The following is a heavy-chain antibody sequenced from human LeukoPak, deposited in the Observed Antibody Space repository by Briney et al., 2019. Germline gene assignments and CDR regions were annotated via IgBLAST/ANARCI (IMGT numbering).Heavy chain of an antibody. J-gene: IGHJ4*02. CDR2: IKQDGREI. D-gene: IGHD6-13*01. Sequence: GGSLRLSCAGSGFTFNNYWMSWVRQAPGKGPEWVDNIKQDGREIHYLDSVKGRFTISRDNAKSSLYLQMNSLKVEDTAVYYCTRDEAAAANWGQGTLVTVSS. CDR3: TRDEAAAAN. CDR1: GFTFNNYW. V-gene: IGHV3-7*01.